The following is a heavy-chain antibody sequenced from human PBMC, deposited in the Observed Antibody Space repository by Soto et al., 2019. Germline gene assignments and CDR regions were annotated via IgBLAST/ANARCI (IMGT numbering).Heavy chain of an antibody. Sequence: EVQLLDSGGGLVQPGGSLRLSCAASGFSFRSYAVSWVRQAPGKGLEWVSAISGSGDSTYYADSVKGRFTISRDNSKNTLFLQMNSLRADDTAGYYCAKSGPCRGSSCDHGYWYFDLWGRGTLATVSS. CDR2: ISGSGDST. V-gene: IGHV3-23*01. D-gene: IGHD2-15*01. CDR3: AKSGPCRGSSCDHGYWYFDL. CDR1: GFSFRSYA. J-gene: IGHJ2*01.